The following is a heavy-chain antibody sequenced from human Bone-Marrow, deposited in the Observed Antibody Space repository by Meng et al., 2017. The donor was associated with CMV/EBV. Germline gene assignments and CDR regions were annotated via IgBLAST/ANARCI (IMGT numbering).Heavy chain of an antibody. CDR2: IIPILGIA. CDR3: ARAGGGIIAFDI. D-gene: IGHD3-10*01. Sequence: SVKVSCKASGGTFSSYAISWVRQAPGQGLEWMGGIIPILGIANYAQKFQGRVTITADKSTSTAYMELSSLRSEDMAVYYCARAGGGIIAFDIWGQGTMVTVSS. V-gene: IGHV1-69*10. J-gene: IGHJ3*02. CDR1: GGTFSSYA.